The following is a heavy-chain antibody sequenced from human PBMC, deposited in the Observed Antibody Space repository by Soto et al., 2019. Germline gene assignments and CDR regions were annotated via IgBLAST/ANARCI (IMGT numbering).Heavy chain of an antibody. CDR2: ISGSGGGT. V-gene: IGHV3-23*01. CDR3: AKVHKTGTYYYYYGMDV. Sequence: EVQLLESGGGLVQPGGSLRLSCAASGFTFSSYAMSWVRQAPGKGLEWVSAISGSGGGTYYADSVKGRFTISSDNSKNTLHLQMNSLRAEDTAVYYCAKVHKTGTYYYYYGMDVWGQGTTVTVSS. CDR1: GFTFSSYA. J-gene: IGHJ6*02. D-gene: IGHD3-9*01.